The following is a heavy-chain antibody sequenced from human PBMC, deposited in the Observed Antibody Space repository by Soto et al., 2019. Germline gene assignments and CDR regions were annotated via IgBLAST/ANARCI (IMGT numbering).Heavy chain of an antibody. J-gene: IGHJ4*02. V-gene: IGHV4-31*03. CDR2: IYYSGST. CDR3: ARAGRSIAVAGTAVEFDY. Sequence: QVQLQESGPGLVKPSQTLSLTCTVSGGSISSGGYYWSWIRQHPGKGLEWIGYIYYSGSTYYNPSLKSRVTVPVATTKNQCSLQLSSVTAADTAVYYCARAGRSIAVAGTAVEFDYWGQGTLVTVSS. D-gene: IGHD6-19*01. CDR1: GGSISSGGYY.